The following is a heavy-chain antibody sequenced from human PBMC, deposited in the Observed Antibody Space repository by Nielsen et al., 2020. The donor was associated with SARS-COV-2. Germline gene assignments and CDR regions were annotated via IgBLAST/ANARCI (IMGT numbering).Heavy chain of an antibody. V-gene: IGHV5-51*01. CDR2: IYPGDSDA. CDR3: ARSGIEYTTSSDYYSYLDV. J-gene: IGHJ6*03. D-gene: IGHD6-6*01. CDR1: GYLFNSYW. Sequence: GESLKISCEGSGYLFNSYWIAWVRQKPGKGLEWMGIIYPGDSDARYSPSFQGQVTISADKSISTAYLQWSGLKASDTAMYFCARSGIEYTTSSDYYSYLDVWGKGTTVTVSS.